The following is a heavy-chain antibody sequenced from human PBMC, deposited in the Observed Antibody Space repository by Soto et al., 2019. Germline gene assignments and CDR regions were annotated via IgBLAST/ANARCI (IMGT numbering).Heavy chain of an antibody. D-gene: IGHD3-16*01. CDR2: IPTTSSPI. J-gene: IGHJ4*02. CDR1: GFTFSTYN. V-gene: IGHV3-48*04. Sequence: GGSLRLSCAASGFTFSTYNMVWVRQAPGKGLEWLSYIPTTSSPIYYANSVKGRFTISRDNSKNTLSLQMNSLRVEDSAVYYCVPRKGDPFTWGPGTLVTVSS. CDR3: VPRKGDPFT.